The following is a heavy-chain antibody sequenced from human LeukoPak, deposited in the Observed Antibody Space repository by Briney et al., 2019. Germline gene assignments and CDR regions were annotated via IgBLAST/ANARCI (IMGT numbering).Heavy chain of an antibody. V-gene: IGHV3-66*01. D-gene: IGHD5-12*01. CDR1: GFTVSSNY. CDR3: AREAYSGYDYSVRWFDP. CDR2: IYSGGPT. J-gene: IGHJ5*02. Sequence: GGSLRLSCAASGFTVSSNYMSWVRQAPGKGLEWVSVIYSGGPTYYADSVKGRFTISRDNSENTLYLQMNSLRVEDTAVYYCAREAYSGYDYSVRWFDPWGQGTLVTVSS.